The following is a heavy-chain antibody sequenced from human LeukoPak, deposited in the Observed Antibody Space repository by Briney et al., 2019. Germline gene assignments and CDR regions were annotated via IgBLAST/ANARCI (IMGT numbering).Heavy chain of an antibody. CDR3: ATAPASVDSS. CDR2: INPDGTKT. CDR1: GFTFTRFW. Sequence: GGSLRLSCAASGFTFTRFWLTWVRQSPGKGLEWVANINPDGTKTTYVDSVEGRFAISRDNAKNSVFLLMTSMRAEDTAMYYCATAPASVDSSWGQGTLVAVSS. J-gene: IGHJ5*02. V-gene: IGHV3-7*01. D-gene: IGHD3-3*01.